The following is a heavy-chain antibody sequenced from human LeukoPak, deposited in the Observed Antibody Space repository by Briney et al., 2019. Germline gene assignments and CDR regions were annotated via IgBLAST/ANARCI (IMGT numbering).Heavy chain of an antibody. CDR2: IYYSGST. D-gene: IGHD2-2*01. CDR1: GGSISSHY. CDR3: ARDIVVVPAEPAALWFYHYMDV. Sequence: SETLSLTCTVSGGSISSHYWSWIRQPPGKGLEWIGYIYYSGSTNYNPSLKSRVTISVDTSKNQFSLKLSSVTAADTAVYYCARDIVVVPAEPAALWFYHYMDVWGKGTTVTVSS. J-gene: IGHJ6*03. V-gene: IGHV4-59*11.